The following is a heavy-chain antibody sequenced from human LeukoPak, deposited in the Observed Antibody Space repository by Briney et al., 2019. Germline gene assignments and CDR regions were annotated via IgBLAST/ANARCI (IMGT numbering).Heavy chain of an antibody. CDR2: ISSNGGTT. J-gene: IGHJ6*02. V-gene: IGHV3-64D*06. CDR1: GFTFSSYA. CDR3: VKVGSSSSANYYYYGMDV. D-gene: IGHD6-6*01. Sequence: GGSLRLSCSASGFTFSSYAMHWVRQAPGKGLEYVSAISSNGGTTYYADSVKARFTISRDNSKITLYLHMSSLRAEDTAVYYCVKVGSSSSANYYYYGMDVWGQGTTVTVSS.